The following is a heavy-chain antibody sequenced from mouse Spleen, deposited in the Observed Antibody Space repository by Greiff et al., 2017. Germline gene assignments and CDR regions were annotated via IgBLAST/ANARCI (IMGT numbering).Heavy chain of an antibody. D-gene: IGHD3-2*01. CDR3: ARLGQLGLRTEAMDY. J-gene: IGHJ4*01. CDR2: ISSGGSYT. Sequence: DVQLVESGGGLVKPGGSLKLSCAASGFTFSSYAMSWVRQTPEKRLEWVATISSGGSYTYYPDSVKGRFTISRDNAKNTLYLQMSSLRSEDTAMYYCARLGQLGLRTEAMDYWGQGTSVTVSS. CDR1: GFTFSSYA. V-gene: IGHV5-9-3*01.